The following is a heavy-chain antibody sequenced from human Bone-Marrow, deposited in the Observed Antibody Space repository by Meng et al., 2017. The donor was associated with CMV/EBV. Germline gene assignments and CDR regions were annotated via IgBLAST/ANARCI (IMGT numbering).Heavy chain of an antibody. Sequence: GSLRLSCTVSGGSISSYYWSWIRQPPGKGLEWIGYIYYSGSTNYNPSLKSRVTIAVDTSKNQFSLKLSSVTAADTAVYYCARGEVVVVPAAPFYYYYYGMDVWGQGHTVNGAS. V-gene: IGHV4-59*01. D-gene: IGHD2-2*01. CDR3: ARGEVVVVPAAPFYYYYYGMDV. CDR2: IYYSGST. CDR1: GGSISSYY. J-gene: IGHJ6*01.